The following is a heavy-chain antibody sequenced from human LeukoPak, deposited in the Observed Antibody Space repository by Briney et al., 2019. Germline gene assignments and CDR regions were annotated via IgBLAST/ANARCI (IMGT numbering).Heavy chain of an antibody. V-gene: IGHV3-11*01. CDR2: ISNSGSTI. CDR1: GFTFSDYY. Sequence: PGGSLRLSCAASGFTFSDYYMSWIRQAPGKGLEWVSYISNSGSTIYYADSVKGRFTISRDNAKNSLYLQMNSLRAEDTAVYYCAKVWDNWNVYYYYYYMDVWGKGTTVTVSS. J-gene: IGHJ6*03. CDR3: AKVWDNWNVYYYYYYMDV. D-gene: IGHD1-1*01.